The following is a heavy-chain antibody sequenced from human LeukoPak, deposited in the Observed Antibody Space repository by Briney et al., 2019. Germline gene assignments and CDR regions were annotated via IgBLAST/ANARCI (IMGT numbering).Heavy chain of an antibody. CDR3: ARDGGGWTFFDY. D-gene: IGHD6-19*01. V-gene: IGHV3-7*04. J-gene: IGHJ4*02. CDR2: IKQDGSEK. CDR1: GFTFGNYW. Sequence: PGGSLRLSCAASGFTFGNYWMSWVRQAPGKGLEWVANIKQDGSEKYFVGSVKGRFTISRDNAKNSVFLQMNSLRAEDTAVYYCARDGGGWTFFDYWGQGTPVTVSS.